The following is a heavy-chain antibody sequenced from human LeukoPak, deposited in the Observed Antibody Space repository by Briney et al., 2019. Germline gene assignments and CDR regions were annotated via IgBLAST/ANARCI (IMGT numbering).Heavy chain of an antibody. Sequence: GGSLRLSCAASGFPLSSYSINWVRQAPGKRLEWVSYISSSGSAIYYVDSVKGRFTVSRDNAKNSLFLQMNSPRAEDTAVYYCVRVKGSYFDYWGQGALVTVSS. CDR1: GFPLSSYS. CDR3: VRVKGSYFDY. J-gene: IGHJ4*02. D-gene: IGHD2-15*01. V-gene: IGHV3-48*01. CDR2: ISSSGSAI.